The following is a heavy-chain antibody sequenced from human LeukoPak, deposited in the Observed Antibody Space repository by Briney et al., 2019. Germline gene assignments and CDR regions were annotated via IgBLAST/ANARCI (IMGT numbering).Heavy chain of an antibody. CDR1: GFTFNSYA. V-gene: IGHV3-23*01. CDR3: AKSSRTTYVHDAFDI. CDR2: ISGSGGNA. J-gene: IGHJ3*02. D-gene: IGHD2/OR15-2a*01. Sequence: GGSLRLSCAASGFTFNSYAMSWVRQAPGKGLEYVSTISGSGGNAYYADSVKGWFTISRGNSKNTLYLQMNSLRAEDTAVYYCAKSSRTTYVHDAFDIWGQGTMVTVSS.